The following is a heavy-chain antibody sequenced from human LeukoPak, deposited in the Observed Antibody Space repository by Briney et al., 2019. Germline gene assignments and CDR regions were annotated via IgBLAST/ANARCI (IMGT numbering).Heavy chain of an antibody. J-gene: IGHJ4*02. CDR1: GFTFSSYA. V-gene: IGHV3-23*01. CDR3: AKTPWIGEYYFDY. D-gene: IGHD3-16*01. CDR2: ISGSSGST. Sequence: GGSLRLSCAASGFTFSSYAMTWVRQAPGKGLEWVSAISGSSGSTYYADSVKGRFTISRDNSQNTLYLQMNSLRAEDTAVYYCAKTPWIGEYYFDYWGQGTLVAVSS.